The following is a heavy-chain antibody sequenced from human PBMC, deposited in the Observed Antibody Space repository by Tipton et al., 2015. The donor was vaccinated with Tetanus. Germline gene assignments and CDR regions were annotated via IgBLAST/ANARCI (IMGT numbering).Heavy chain of an antibody. J-gene: IGHJ4*02. CDR3: ARAGGGGRRINGPAGIDY. Sequence: QSGAEVKKPGASVKVSCQASGYTFINHNMHWVRQAPGQGLEWMGIINPIGGSPSYAQKFQGRITMTGDTSTSTVYMDLNSLRSGDTAVYYGARAGGGGRRINGPAGIDYWGQGTLVTVSS. D-gene: IGHD1-20*01. CDR2: INPIGGSP. V-gene: IGHV1-46*01. CDR1: GYTFINHN.